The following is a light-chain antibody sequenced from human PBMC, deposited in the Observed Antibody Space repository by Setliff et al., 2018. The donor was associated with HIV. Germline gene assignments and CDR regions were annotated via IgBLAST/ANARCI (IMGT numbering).Light chain of an antibody. Sequence: QSALTQPASVSGSPGQSITISCTGTSSDVGGYNYVSWYQQHPGKAPKLMIYDVSYRPSGVSDRFSGSKSGNTASLTISGLQAEDEADYYCCSYAGSYTYIFGSGTKVTVL. CDR3: CSYAGSYTYI. CDR1: SSDVGGYNY. J-gene: IGLJ1*01. CDR2: DVS. V-gene: IGLV2-14*03.